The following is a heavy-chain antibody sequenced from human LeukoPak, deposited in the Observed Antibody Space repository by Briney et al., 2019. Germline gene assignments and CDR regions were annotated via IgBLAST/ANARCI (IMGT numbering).Heavy chain of an antibody. CDR3: ARDPSIATHFSPHYYGMDV. J-gene: IGHJ6*02. CDR2: ISSSSSYI. V-gene: IGHV3-21*01. D-gene: IGHD6-6*01. Sequence: GGSLRLSCAASGFTFSSYSMNWVRQAPGKGLEWVSSISSSSSYIYYADSVKGRFTISRDNAKNSLYLQMNSLRAEDTAVYYCARDPSIATHFSPHYYGMDVWGQGTTVTASS. CDR1: GFTFSSYS.